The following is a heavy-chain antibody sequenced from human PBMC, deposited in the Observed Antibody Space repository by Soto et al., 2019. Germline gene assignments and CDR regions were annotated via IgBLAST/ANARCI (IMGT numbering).Heavy chain of an antibody. CDR3: ARYRFSGNKWSKFDY. D-gene: IGHD3-16*02. Sequence: QVQLLQSGPGLVKPSQTLSLTCTVSGVTVSSDAYYWSWIRQHPGKGLEWIGNIYHTGSTYYSPSLKCRVAISVGTSKNQFSLTLTSVTAAETAVYYCARYRFSGNKWSKFDYWGQGTLVTVSS. V-gene: IGHV4-31*03. CDR1: GVTVSSDAYY. CDR2: IYHTGST. J-gene: IGHJ4*02.